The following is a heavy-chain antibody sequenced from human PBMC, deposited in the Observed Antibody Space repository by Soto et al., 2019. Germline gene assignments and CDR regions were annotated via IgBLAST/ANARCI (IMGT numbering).Heavy chain of an antibody. J-gene: IGHJ4*02. V-gene: IGHV3-23*01. CDR3: AKWSYLDY. CDR1: GFSVASFA. D-gene: IGHD3-3*01. CDR2: ISGSDGKT. Sequence: GGSLRLSCTTSGFSVASFAMTWVRQAPGKGLEWVATISGSDGKTYYADSVKGRFSITRDTYRNTLYLQMISLRADETAIYYCAKWSYLDYWGQGTRVTVSS.